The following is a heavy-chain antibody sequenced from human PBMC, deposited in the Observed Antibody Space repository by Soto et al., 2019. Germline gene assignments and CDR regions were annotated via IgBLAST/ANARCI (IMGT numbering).Heavy chain of an antibody. CDR1: GYTFFSYG. CDR2: ISAFNGNT. Sequence: ASVKVSCKASGYTFFSYGISWVRQAPGQGLEWMGWISAFNGNTNYAQKLQGRVTMTTDTSTSSAYMELRSLRSDDTAVYYCARGSGDYGDYVLLRWGQGTLVTVSS. J-gene: IGHJ4*02. CDR3: ARGSGDYGDYVLLR. D-gene: IGHD4-17*01. V-gene: IGHV1-18*04.